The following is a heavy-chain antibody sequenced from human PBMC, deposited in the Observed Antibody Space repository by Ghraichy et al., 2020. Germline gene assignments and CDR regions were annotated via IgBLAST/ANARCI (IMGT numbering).Heavy chain of an antibody. J-gene: IGHJ4*02. CDR2: ISGSGGST. V-gene: IGHV3-23*01. CDR1: GFTFSSYA. CDR3: ATPESIAVAEYYFDY. D-gene: IGHD6-19*01. Sequence: GGSLRLSCAASGFTFSSYAMSWVRQAPGKGLEWVSAISGSGGSTYYADSVKGRFTISRDNSKKTLYLQMNSLRAEDTAVYYCATPESIAVAEYYFDYWGQGTLVTVSS.